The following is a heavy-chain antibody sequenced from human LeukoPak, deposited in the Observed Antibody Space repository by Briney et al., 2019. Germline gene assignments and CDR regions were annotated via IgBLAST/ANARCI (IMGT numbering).Heavy chain of an antibody. V-gene: IGHV4-59*01. CDR2: IYYSGST. D-gene: IGHD5-24*01. CDR3: ARSEEMAALFDY. Sequence: SETLSLTCTVSGGSISGYYWSWIRQPPGKGLEYIGYIYYSGSTTYNPSLKSRVTISIDTSKNQFSLKLTSVTAADTAMYYCARSEEMAALFDYWGQGTLVTVSS. CDR1: GGSISGYY. J-gene: IGHJ4*02.